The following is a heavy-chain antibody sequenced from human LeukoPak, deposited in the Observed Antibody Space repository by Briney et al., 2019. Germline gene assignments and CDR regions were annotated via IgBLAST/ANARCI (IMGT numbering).Heavy chain of an antibody. V-gene: IGHV4-34*01. D-gene: IGHD2-15*01. CDR2: INHSGST. CDR3: ARGNGYCSGGSCYDSNWFDP. J-gene: IGHJ5*02. CDR1: GGSFSGYY. Sequence: SETLSLTCAVYGGSFSGYYWSWIRQPPGKGLEWIGEINHSGSTNYNPSLKSRVTISVDTSKNQFSLKLSSVTAADTAVYYCARGNGYCSGGSCYDSNWFDPWGQGTLATVSS.